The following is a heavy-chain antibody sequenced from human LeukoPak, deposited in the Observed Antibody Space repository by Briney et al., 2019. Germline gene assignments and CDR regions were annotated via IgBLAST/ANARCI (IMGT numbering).Heavy chain of an antibody. D-gene: IGHD1-26*01. V-gene: IGHV3-23*01. Sequence: PGGSLRLSCAVSGFTVSSYYMSWVRQAPGKGLEWVSAISGSGGSTYYADSVKGRFTISRDNSKNTLYLQMNSLRAEDTAVHYCASLQGGFPRLSGSYQKADYWGQGTLVTVSS. CDR3: ASLQGGFPRLSGSYQKADY. CDR2: ISGSGGST. J-gene: IGHJ4*02. CDR1: GFTVSSYY.